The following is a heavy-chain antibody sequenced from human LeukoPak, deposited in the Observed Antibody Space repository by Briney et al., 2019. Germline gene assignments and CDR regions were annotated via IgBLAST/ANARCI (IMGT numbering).Heavy chain of an antibody. J-gene: IGHJ4*02. CDR1: GFTFSTYG. V-gene: IGHV3-23*01. CDR3: ARGATFDY. CDR2: ISGSAART. D-gene: IGHD5-12*01. Sequence: PGGSLRLSCAASGFTFSTYGMTWVRQAPGRGLEWVSAISGSAARTFYADSVKGRFTISRDNAKNTLYLQMNSLRAEDTAVYYCARGATFDYWGQGTLVTVSS.